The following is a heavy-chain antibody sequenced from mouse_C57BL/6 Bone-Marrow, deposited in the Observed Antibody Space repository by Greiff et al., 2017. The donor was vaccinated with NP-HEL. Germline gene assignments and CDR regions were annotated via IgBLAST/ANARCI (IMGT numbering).Heavy chain of an antibody. V-gene: IGHV14-4*01. CDR1: GFNIKDDY. Sequence: VQLQQSGAELVRPGASVKLSCTASGFNIKDDYMHWVKQRPEQGLEWIGWIDPENGDTEYASKFQGKATITADTSSNTAYLQLSSLTSEDTAVYYWTTRDYYGSRLYAMDYWGQGTSVTVSS. J-gene: IGHJ4*01. D-gene: IGHD1-1*01. CDR2: IDPENGDT. CDR3: TTRDYYGSRLYAMDY.